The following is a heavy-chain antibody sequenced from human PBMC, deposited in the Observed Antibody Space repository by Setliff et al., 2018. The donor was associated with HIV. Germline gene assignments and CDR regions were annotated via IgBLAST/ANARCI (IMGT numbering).Heavy chain of an antibody. CDR2: IIPIFSTS. V-gene: IGHV1-69*13. Sequence: SVKVSCKASGSTFTSYAINWVRQAPGQGLEWMGGIIPIFSTSNYAQRFQGRVTITADESTSTAYMELYNLRSVDTAMYYCTRGRGIIGALVYWGQGTLVTVSS. CDR1: GSTFTSYA. J-gene: IGHJ4*02. D-gene: IGHD2-21*01. CDR3: TRGRGIIGALVY.